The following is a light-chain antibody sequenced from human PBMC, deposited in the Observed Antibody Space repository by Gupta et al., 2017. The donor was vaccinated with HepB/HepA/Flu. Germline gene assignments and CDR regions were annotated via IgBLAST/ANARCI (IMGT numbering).Light chain of an antibody. CDR1: SLPDQY. J-gene: IGLJ1*01. CDR3: QSADNSGYV. CDR2: KDS. Sequence: SYELTQPPSVSVSPGQTARITCSGDSLPDQYSYWYQQKPGQAPGLLIYKDSERPSGIPERFSGSSSGTTVTLTISGVQAEDEGDYYCQSADNSGYVFGTGTKVTVL. V-gene: IGLV3-25*03.